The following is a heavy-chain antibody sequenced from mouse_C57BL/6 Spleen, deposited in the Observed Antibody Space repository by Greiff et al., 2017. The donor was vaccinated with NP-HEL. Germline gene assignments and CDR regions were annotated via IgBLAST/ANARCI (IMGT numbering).Heavy chain of an antibody. CDR2: ISYDGSN. J-gene: IGHJ4*01. Sequence: DVQLVESGPGLVKPSQSLSLTCSVTGYSITSGYYWNWIRQFPGNKLEWMGYISYDGSNNYNPSLKNRIPITLDTSKNQCFLKLNSVTTEDTATYYCARGGHYYAMDYWGQGTSVTVSS. CDR3: ARGGHYYAMDY. V-gene: IGHV3-6*01. CDR1: GYSITSGYY.